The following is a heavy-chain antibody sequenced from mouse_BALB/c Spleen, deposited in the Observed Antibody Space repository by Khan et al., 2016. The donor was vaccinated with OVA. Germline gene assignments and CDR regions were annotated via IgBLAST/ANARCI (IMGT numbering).Heavy chain of an antibody. CDR3: ASSRYGSGFAS. J-gene: IGHJ3*01. D-gene: IGHD2-12*01. CDR1: GFTFSSFG. V-gene: IGHV5-17*02. Sequence: EVQLVESGGGLVQPGGSRKLSCTASGFTFSSFGMHWVRQAPEKGLEWVAYIGSDSSTIYYADTVKGRFTISRDNPKNTLLLQLTSRRSEDTAMYYCASSRYGSGFASWGQGTLVTVSA. CDR2: IGSDSSTI.